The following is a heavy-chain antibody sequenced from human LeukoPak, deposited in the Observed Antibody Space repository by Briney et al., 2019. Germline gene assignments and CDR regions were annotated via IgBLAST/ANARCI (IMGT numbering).Heavy chain of an antibody. J-gene: IGHJ4*02. V-gene: IGHV1-69*05. CDR3: ARGVRGSYSNTGLDY. CDR1: GYTFTSYA. CDR2: IIPIFGTA. D-gene: IGHD1-26*01. Sequence: AASVKVSCKASGYTFTSYAISWVRQAPGQGLEWMGGIIPIFGTANYAQKFQGRVTITTDESTSTAYMELSSLRSEDTAVYYCARGVRGSYSNTGLDYWGQGTLVTVSS.